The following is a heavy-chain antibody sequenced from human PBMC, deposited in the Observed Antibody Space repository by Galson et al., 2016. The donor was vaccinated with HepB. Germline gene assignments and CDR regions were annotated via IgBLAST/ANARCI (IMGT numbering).Heavy chain of an antibody. CDR3: ARDIGHDRTWQDCFDS. V-gene: IGHV3-33*01. J-gene: IGHJ4*02. D-gene: IGHD2-15*01. Sequence: SLSLSCAATGFTFTNHGIHWVRQAPGEGLEWVAVVWSDGRNKYYADSVKGRFTISRDDSNNTVFLQMNSLRVEDTAVYYCARDIGHDRTWQDCFDSWGQGTLVTVSS. CDR1: GFTFTNHG. CDR2: VWSDGRNK.